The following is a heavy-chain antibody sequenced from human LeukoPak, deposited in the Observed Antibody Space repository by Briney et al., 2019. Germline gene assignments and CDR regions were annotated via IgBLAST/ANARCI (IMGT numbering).Heavy chain of an antibody. Sequence: PGGSLRLSCAASGFTFSSYSMNWVRQAPGKGLEWVSGISWNSGSIGYADSVKGRFTISRDNAKNSLYLQMNSLRAEDTALYYCAKDIFPIAARPRGLDYWGQGTLVTVSS. CDR3: AKDIFPIAARPRGLDY. CDR1: GFTFSSYS. V-gene: IGHV3-9*01. J-gene: IGHJ4*02. D-gene: IGHD6-6*01. CDR2: ISWNSGSI.